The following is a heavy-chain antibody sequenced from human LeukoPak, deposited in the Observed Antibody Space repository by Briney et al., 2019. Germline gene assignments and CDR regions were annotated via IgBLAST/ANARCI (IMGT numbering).Heavy chain of an antibody. CDR2: INPSGGST. CDR3: ARHPYCSGGSCYFYFQH. Sequence: VASVKVSFKASGYTFTSYYMHWVRQAPGQGLEWMGIINPSGGSTSYAQKFQGRVTMTRGTSTSTVYMELSSLRSEDTAVYYCARHPYCSGGSCYFYFQHWGQGTLVTVSS. V-gene: IGHV1-46*01. CDR1: GYTFTSYY. D-gene: IGHD2-15*01. J-gene: IGHJ1*01.